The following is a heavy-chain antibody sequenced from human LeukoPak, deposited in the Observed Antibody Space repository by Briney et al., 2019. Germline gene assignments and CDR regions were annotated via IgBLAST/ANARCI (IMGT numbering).Heavy chain of an antibody. D-gene: IGHD4-17*01. J-gene: IGHJ3*02. CDR3: ARADRPDYGDYHNPSNRDAFDI. Sequence: GGSLRLSCAASGFTFSSYSMNWVRQAPGKGLEWVSSISSSSSYIYYADSVKGRFTISRDNAKNSLYLQMNSLRAEDTAVYYCARADRPDYGDYHNPSNRDAFDIWGQGTMVTVSS. V-gene: IGHV3-21*01. CDR1: GFTFSSYS. CDR2: ISSSSSYI.